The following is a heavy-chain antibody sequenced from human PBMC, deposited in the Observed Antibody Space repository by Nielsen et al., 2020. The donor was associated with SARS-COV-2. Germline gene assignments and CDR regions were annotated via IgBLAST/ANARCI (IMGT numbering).Heavy chain of an antibody. CDR2: INHSGST. D-gene: IGHD3-22*01. V-gene: IGHV4-34*01. CDR3: ARGFKEYYYDSSGYYTGNWFDP. Sequence: WIRQPPGKGLEWIGEINHSGSTNYNPSLKSRVTISVDRSKNQFSLKLSSVTAADTAVYYCARGFKEYYYDSSGYYTGNWFDPWGQGTLVTVSS. J-gene: IGHJ5*02.